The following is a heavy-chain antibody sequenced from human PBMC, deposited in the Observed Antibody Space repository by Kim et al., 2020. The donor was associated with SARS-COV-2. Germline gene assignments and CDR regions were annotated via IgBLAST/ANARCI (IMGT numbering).Heavy chain of an antibody. J-gene: IGHJ6*02. CDR3: AREEGGSYFTHYYYGMDV. Sequence: GGSLRLSCATSGFTFRNHAMYWVRQAPGKGLEWVVVISYDGSKEYYADSVKGRFTISRDNSKNTLYLQMNSLRAEDTAVYYCAREEGGSYFTHYYYGMDVWGQGTTVIVSS. CDR2: ISYDGSKE. CDR1: GFTFRNHA. V-gene: IGHV3-30-3*01. D-gene: IGHD1-26*01.